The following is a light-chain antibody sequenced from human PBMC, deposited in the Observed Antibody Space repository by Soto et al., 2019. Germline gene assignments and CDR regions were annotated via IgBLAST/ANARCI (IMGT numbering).Light chain of an antibody. J-gene: IGLJ1*01. Sequence: SYELTQPPSVSVSPGQTASITCSGDKLGDKYACWYQQKPGQSPVLVIYQDSKRPSGIPERFSGSNSGNTATLTISGTQAKDEADYYCQAWDSSTGGVFGTGTKLTVL. CDR3: QAWDSSTGGV. CDR2: QDS. V-gene: IGLV3-1*01. CDR1: KLGDKY.